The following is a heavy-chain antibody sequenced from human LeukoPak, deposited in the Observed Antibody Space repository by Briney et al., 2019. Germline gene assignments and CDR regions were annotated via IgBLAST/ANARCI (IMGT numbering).Heavy chain of an antibody. D-gene: IGHD3-22*01. V-gene: IGHV3-11*01. CDR3: ARATYDSSAVDAFDI. CDR2: TNTAGNTI. Sequence: PGGSLRLSCAASGFTFRDYFMSWIRQAPGKGLEWVSYTNTAGNTIYYADSMKARFTISRDNAKNSLYLQMNTLSAEDTAVYYRARATYDSSAVDAFDIWGQGTMVTVSP. J-gene: IGHJ3*02. CDR1: GFTFRDYF.